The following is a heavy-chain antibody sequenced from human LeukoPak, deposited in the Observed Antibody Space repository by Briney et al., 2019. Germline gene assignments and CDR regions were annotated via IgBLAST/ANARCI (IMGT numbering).Heavy chain of an antibody. D-gene: IGHD2-21*01. CDR3: ARDLLTRV. J-gene: IGHJ4*02. V-gene: IGHV3-30*03. CDR1: GFTFSSYG. CDR2: ISYDGSNK. Sequence: GGSLRLSCAASGFTFSSYGMHWVRQAPGKGLEWVAVISYDGSNKYYADSVKGRFTISRDNSKNTLYLQMNNLRAEDTAVYYCARDLLTRVWGQGTQVTVSS.